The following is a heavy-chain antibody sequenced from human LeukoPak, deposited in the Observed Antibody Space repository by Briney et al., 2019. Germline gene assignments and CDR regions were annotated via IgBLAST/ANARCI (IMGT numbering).Heavy chain of an antibody. V-gene: IGHV3-15*01. CDR3: TAHTSYYDILTGYPAASDY. J-gene: IGHJ4*02. CDR2: IKSKTDGGTT. CDR1: GFTFSNAW. Sequence: PGGSLRLSCAASGFTFSNAWMSWVRQAPGKGLEWVGRIKSKTDGGTTDYAAPVKGRFTISRDDSKNTLYLQMNSLKTEDTAVYYCTAHTSYYDILTGYPAASDYWGQGTLVTVSS. D-gene: IGHD3-9*01.